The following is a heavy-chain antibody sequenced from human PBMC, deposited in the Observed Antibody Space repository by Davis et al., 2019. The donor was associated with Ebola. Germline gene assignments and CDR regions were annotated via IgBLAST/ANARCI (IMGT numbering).Heavy chain of an antibody. CDR1: GYSFTHYS. CDR3: ARAPRSMVPYYFDY. CDR2: VSGNNGKT. J-gene: IGHJ4*02. Sequence: ASVKVSCKASGYSFTHYSFSWVRQAPGQGLEWMGWVSGNNGKTDYAQKFQGRVTMTRDTSTSTVYMELSGLRYEDMAVYYCARAPRSMVPYYFDYWGQGTLVTVST. D-gene: IGHD2-2*01. V-gene: IGHV1-18*03.